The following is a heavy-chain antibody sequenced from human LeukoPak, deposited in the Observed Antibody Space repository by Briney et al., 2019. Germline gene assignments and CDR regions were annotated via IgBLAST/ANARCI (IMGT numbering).Heavy chain of an antibody. CDR3: ARDSRGYYGSGSYLDY. V-gene: IGHV4-4*07. CDR1: GGSVSSYY. Sequence: SETLSLTCTVSGGSVSSYYWSWIRQPAGKGLEWIGRVYTNGSTNYNPSLKSRVTMSVDTSKNQFSPKLSSVTAADTAMYYCARDSRGYYGSGSYLDYWGQGTLVTVSS. J-gene: IGHJ4*02. CDR2: VYTNGST. D-gene: IGHD3-10*01.